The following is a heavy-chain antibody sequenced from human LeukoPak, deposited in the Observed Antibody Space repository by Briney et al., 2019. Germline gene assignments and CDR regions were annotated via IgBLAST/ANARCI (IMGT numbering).Heavy chain of an antibody. V-gene: IGHV3-33*01. CDR3: ARDAGYCSGGSCYPGQFDY. D-gene: IGHD2-15*01. J-gene: IGHJ4*02. CDR1: GFXFSSYG. CDR2: IWYDGSNK. Sequence: GGSLRLSCAASGFXFSSYGIHWVRQAPGKGLEWVAVIWYDGSNKYYADSVKGRFTISRDNSKNTLYLQMNSLRAEDTAVYYCARDAGYCSGGSCYPGQFDYWGQGTLVTVSS.